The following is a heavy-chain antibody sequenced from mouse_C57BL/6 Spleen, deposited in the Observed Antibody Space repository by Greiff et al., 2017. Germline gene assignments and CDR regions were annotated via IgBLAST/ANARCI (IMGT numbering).Heavy chain of an antibody. CDR3: ARDSSTSSWFAY. CDR2: ISDGGSYT. D-gene: IGHD3-2*02. Sequence: EVNLVESGGGLVKPGGSLKLSCAASGFTFSSYAMSWVRQTPGKRLEWVATISDGGSYTYYPDNVKGRFTISRDNAKNNLYLQMSHLKSEDTAMYYCARDSSTSSWFAYWGQGTLVTVSA. J-gene: IGHJ3*01. CDR1: GFTFSSYA. V-gene: IGHV5-4*01.